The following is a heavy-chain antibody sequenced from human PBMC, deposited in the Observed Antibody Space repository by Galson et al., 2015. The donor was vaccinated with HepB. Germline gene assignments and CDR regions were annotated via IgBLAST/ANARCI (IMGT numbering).Heavy chain of an antibody. V-gene: IGHV1-18*01. J-gene: IGHJ4*02. CDR3: ARDRENEWFGSPSGY. CDR1: GYTFTSYG. Sequence: QSGAEVKKPGASVKVSCKASGYTFTSYGISWVRQAPGQGLEWMGWISAYNGNTNYAQKLQGRVTMTTDTSTSTAYMELRSLRSDDTAVYYCARDRENEWFGSPSGYWGQGTLVTVSS. D-gene: IGHD3-10*01. CDR2: ISAYNGNT.